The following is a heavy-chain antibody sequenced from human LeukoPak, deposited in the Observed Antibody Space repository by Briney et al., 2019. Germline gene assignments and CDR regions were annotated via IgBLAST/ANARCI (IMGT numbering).Heavy chain of an antibody. V-gene: IGHV4-59*01. CDR3: AREGTAGTNLNWFDP. CDR1: GGSISSYY. J-gene: IGHJ5*02. CDR2: ISYSGST. Sequence: PSETLSLTCTVSGGSISSYYWSWIRQPPGKGLVWMGNISYSGSTNFNPSLKSRVTISVDTSKNQFSLKLSSVSAADTAVYYCAREGTAGTNLNWFDPWGQGTLVTVSS. D-gene: IGHD1-1*01.